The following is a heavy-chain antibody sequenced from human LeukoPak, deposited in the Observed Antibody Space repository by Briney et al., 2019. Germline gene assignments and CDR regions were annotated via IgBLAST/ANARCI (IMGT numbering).Heavy chain of an antibody. Sequence: ASVKVSCKASGYTFTSYGISWVRQAPGQGLEWMGWISAYNGNTNYAQKLQGRVTMTTDTSTSTAYMEPRSLRSDDTAVYYCARDVPYCSSTSCYYGMDVWGQGTTVTVSS. J-gene: IGHJ6*02. V-gene: IGHV1-18*01. CDR2: ISAYNGNT. CDR1: GYTFTSYG. D-gene: IGHD2-2*01. CDR3: ARDVPYCSSTSCYYGMDV.